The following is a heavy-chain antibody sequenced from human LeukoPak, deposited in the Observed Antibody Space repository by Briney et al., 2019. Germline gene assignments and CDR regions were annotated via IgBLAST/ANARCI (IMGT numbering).Heavy chain of an antibody. D-gene: IGHD4-17*01. V-gene: IGHV3-7*01. CDR1: GFTFISYW. Sequence: GGSLRLSCAASGFTFISYWMSWVRHAPGKGLEWVANIKEDGGEKYYVDSVKGRFTISRDNARNSLYLQVNSLGAEDAAVYFCAREIVTTKSHFDSWGQGTLVTVSS. J-gene: IGHJ4*02. CDR3: AREIVTTKSHFDS. CDR2: IKEDGGEK.